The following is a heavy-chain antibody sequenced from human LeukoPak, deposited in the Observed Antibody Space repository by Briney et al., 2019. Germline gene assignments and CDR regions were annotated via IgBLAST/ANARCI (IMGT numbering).Heavy chain of an antibody. J-gene: IGHJ4*02. CDR3: AKDRRGYTYNFDF. V-gene: IGHV3-30*18. CDR2: ISNDGSNK. CDR1: GFTFSSYG. D-gene: IGHD5-18*01. Sequence: PGRSLRLSCAASGFTFSSYGMHWVRQAPGKGLEWAAVISNDGSNKYYADSVKGQFTVSRDNSKNTLYLQMNSLRAEDTAVFYCAKDRRGYTYNFDFWGQGTLVTVSS.